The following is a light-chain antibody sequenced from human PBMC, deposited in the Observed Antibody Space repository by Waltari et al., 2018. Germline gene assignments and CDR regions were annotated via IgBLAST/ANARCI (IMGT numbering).Light chain of an antibody. CDR3: CSYAGSYTYV. CDR2: DVS. CDR1: SSDVGGYNY. Sequence: QSALTQPRSVSGSPGLSVTISCTGTSSDVGGYNYVSRYQQPPGKAPKLMIYDVSKRPSGVPDRFAGSKSGNTASLTISGLQAEDEADYSCCSYAGSYTYVFGTGTKVTVL. V-gene: IGLV2-11*01. J-gene: IGLJ1*01.